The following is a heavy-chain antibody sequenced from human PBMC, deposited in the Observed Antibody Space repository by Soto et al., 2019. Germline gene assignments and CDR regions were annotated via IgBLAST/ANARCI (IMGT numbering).Heavy chain of an antibody. J-gene: IGHJ4*02. Sequence: QITLKESGPTLVKPTQTLTLTCTFSGFSLSTSGVGVGWIRQPPGKALEWLALIYWDDDKRYSPSLKSRLTITQDTSKNQVVLTMTNMDPVDTATYYCAHRQAPYSSSWYYFDYWGQGTLVTVSS. CDR3: AHRQAPYSSSWYYFDY. V-gene: IGHV2-5*02. CDR1: GFSLSTSGVG. CDR2: IYWDDDK. D-gene: IGHD6-13*01.